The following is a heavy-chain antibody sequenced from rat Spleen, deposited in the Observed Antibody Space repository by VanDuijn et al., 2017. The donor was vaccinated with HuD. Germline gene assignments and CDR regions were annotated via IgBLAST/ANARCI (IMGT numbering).Heavy chain of an antibody. CDR3: ARADRETYAHFDY. V-gene: IGHV2-43*01. CDR1: GFSLTNYH. J-gene: IGHJ2*01. Sequence: QVQLKESGPGLVQPSQTLSLTCTVSGFSLTNYHVTWVRQPPGKGLEWMGVIWSGGSTAYNSLLKSRLSITRDISESQVFLKMNSLQTEDTATYYCARADRETYAHFDYWGQGVMVTVSS. CDR2: IWSGGST. D-gene: IGHD1-6*01.